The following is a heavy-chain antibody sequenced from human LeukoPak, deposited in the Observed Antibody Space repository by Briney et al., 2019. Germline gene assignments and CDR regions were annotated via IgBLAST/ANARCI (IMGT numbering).Heavy chain of an antibody. V-gene: IGHV3-20*04. D-gene: IGHD6-19*01. CDR2: INWNGGST. Sequence: GALRLSCAASGFTFDKRGMSCVRQVPGQGLEWVSGINWNGGSTGYADSVKGRFTISRDNAKNSLYLQMSSLRAEDTALYYCTAGDRNGWYFDYWGQGTLVTVSS. CDR1: GFTFDKRG. J-gene: IGHJ4*02. CDR3: TAGDRNGWYFDY.